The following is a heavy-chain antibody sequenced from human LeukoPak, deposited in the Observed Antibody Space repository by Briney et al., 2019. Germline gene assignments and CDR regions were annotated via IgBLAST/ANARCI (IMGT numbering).Heavy chain of an antibody. CDR3: TTDLSYDILTGYSTFDY. J-gene: IGHJ4*02. V-gene: IGHV3-15*01. CDR1: GFTFSNAR. D-gene: IGHD3-9*01. Sequence: GGSLRLSCAASGFTFSNARMSWVRQAPGKGLEWVGRIKSKTDGGTTDYAAPVKGRFTISRDDSKNTLYLQMNSLKTEDTAVYYCTTDLSYDILTGYSTFDYWGQGTLVTVSS. CDR2: IKSKTDGGTT.